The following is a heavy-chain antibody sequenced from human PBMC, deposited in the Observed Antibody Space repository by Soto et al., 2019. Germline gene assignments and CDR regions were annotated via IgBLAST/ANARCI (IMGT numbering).Heavy chain of an antibody. CDR2: ISSSSSYI. D-gene: IGHD3-16*01. Sequence: GGSLRLSCAASGFTFSSYSMNWVRQAPGKGLEWVSSISSSSSYIYYADSVKGRFTISRDNAKNSLYLQMNSLRAEDTAVYYCARRGYDYIWGTFDIWGQGTMVTVSS. CDR1: GFTFSSYS. V-gene: IGHV3-21*01. CDR3: ARRGYDYIWGTFDI. J-gene: IGHJ3*02.